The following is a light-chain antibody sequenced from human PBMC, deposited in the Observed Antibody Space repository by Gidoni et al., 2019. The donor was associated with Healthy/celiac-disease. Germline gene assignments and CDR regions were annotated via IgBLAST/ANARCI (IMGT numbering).Light chain of an antibody. CDR1: QSVSSSY. CDR3: QQYGSSPPYT. Sequence: IVLTQSPGTLSLSPGARATLSCRASQSVSSSYLAWYQQKPGQAPRLLTYGASSRATGIPDRFSGSGSGTDFTLTISRLEPEDFAVYYCQQYGSSPPYTFGQGTKLEIK. V-gene: IGKV3-20*01. CDR2: GAS. J-gene: IGKJ2*01.